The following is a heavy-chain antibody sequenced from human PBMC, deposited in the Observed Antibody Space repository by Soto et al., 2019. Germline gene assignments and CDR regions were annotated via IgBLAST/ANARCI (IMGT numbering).Heavy chain of an antibody. Sequence: GESLKISCKGSGYSFTSYWIGWVRQMPGKGLEWMGIIYPGDSDTRYSPSFQGQVTLSAGKSISTAYLQWSSLKASDTAMYYCARGPADYGDSTPPVNWFDPWGQGTLVTVSS. CDR3: ARGPADYGDSTPPVNWFDP. D-gene: IGHD4-17*01. V-gene: IGHV5-51*01. J-gene: IGHJ5*02. CDR2: IYPGDSDT. CDR1: GYSFTSYW.